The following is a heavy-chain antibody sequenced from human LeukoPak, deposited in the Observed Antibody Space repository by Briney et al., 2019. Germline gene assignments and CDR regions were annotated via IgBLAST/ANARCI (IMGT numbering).Heavy chain of an antibody. J-gene: IGHJ4*02. CDR3: TRESCSGNSCYLFDS. CDR2: IGTTGDT. D-gene: IGHD2-15*01. CDR1: GFTFSTYD. Sequence: EGSLRLSCVASGFTFSTYDMHWVRQATGKGLEWVSTIGTTGDTYYSGSVKGRFTISRENAKNSLYLQMNSLRAGDTAVYYCTRESCSGNSCYLFDSWGQGTLVTVSS. V-gene: IGHV3-13*01.